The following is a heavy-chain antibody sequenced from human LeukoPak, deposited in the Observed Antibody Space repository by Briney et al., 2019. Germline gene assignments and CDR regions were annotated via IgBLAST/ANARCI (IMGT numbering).Heavy chain of an antibody. Sequence: PGGSLRLSCAASGFTVSSNYMSWVRQSPGKGLEWVSLTYSGGTTNYADSVKGRFTISRDNSKNTLYLQVNSLRVEDTAVYYCATKRGYNYGLDYWGQGTLVTVSS. CDR1: GFTVSSNY. CDR3: ATKRGYNYGLDY. V-gene: IGHV3-53*01. J-gene: IGHJ4*02. D-gene: IGHD5-18*01. CDR2: TYSGGTT.